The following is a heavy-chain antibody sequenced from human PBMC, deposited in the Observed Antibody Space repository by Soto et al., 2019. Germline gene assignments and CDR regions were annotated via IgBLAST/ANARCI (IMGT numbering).Heavy chain of an antibody. J-gene: IGHJ6*02. D-gene: IGHD3-10*01. CDR3: ARSLGSGSYRYYYYYGMDV. CDR2: IYPGDSDT. V-gene: IGHV5-51*01. Sequence: LGESLKISCKGSGYSFTSYWIGWVRQMPGKGLEWMGIIYPGDSDTRYSPSFQGQVTISADKSISTAYLQWSSLKASDTAMYYCARSLGSGSYRYYYYYGMDVWGQGTTVTVSS. CDR1: GYSFTSYW.